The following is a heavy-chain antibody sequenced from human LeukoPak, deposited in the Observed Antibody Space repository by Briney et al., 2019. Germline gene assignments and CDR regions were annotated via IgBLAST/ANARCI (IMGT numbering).Heavy chain of an antibody. CDR2: ISYDGSNK. Sequence: GGSLLLSCAASGFTFSSYGMHWVRQAPGKGLEWVAVISYDGSNKYYADSVKGRFTISRDNSKNTLYLQMNSLRAEDTAVYYCAKIKGLYGDHGRWFDPWGQGTLVTVSS. CDR1: GFTFSSYG. J-gene: IGHJ5*02. CDR3: AKIKGLYGDHGRWFDP. V-gene: IGHV3-30*18. D-gene: IGHD4-17*01.